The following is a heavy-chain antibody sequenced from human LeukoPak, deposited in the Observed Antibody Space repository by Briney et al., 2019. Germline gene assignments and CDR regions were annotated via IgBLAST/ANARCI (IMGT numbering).Heavy chain of an antibody. D-gene: IGHD3-22*01. CDR3: ARQEDYYDSSGYSPSLKY. CDR2: IYYSGST. J-gene: IGHJ4*02. CDR1: GGSISSSSYY. V-gene: IGHV4-39*01. Sequence: SETLSLTCTVSGGSISSSSYYWGWIRQPPGKGLEWIGSIYYSGSTYYNPSLKSRVTISVDTSKNQFSLKLSSVTAADTAVYYCARQEDYYDSSGYSPSLKYWGQGTLVTVSS.